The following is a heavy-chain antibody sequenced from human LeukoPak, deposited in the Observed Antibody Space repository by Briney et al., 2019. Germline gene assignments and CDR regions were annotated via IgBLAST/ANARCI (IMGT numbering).Heavy chain of an antibody. V-gene: IGHV4-34*01. D-gene: IGHD2-15*01. CDR1: GGSFSGYY. CDR2: INHSGST. CDR3: ARNAAHEYYFDY. J-gene: IGHJ4*02. Sequence: SETLSLTCAVYGGSFSGYYWSWIRQPPGKGLEWIGEINHSGSTNYNPSLKSRVTISVDKSKNQFSLKLNSVTAADTAVYHCARNAAHEYYFDYWGQGTLVTVSS.